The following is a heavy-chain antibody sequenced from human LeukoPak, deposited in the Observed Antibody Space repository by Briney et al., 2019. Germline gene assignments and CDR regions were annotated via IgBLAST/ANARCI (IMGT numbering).Heavy chain of an antibody. CDR2: IYPGDSDT. V-gene: IGHV5-51*01. D-gene: IGHD6-6*01. CDR3: ARFGASIAARPDYYYGMDV. Sequence: GESLKISCKGSGYSFTSYWIGWVRQMPGKGLEWMGIIYPGDSDTRYSPSFQGQVTISADKSITTAYLQWSSLKASDTAMYYCARFGASIAARPDYYYGMDVWGQGTTVTVSS. CDR1: GYSFTSYW. J-gene: IGHJ6*02.